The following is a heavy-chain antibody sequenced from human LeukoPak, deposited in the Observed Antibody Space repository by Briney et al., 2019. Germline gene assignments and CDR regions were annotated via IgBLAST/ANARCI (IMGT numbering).Heavy chain of an antibody. V-gene: IGHV4-39*07. Sequence: PSETLSLTCTVSGGSIISSDYHWGWVRQPPGKGLEWIGTISYSGNTDYNPSLRSRVTMSVDTSNNQFSLRLGSVTAADTAVYYCARGGLVNPFDYWGQGTLVTVSS. CDR1: GGSIISSDYH. CDR3: ARGGLVNPFDY. CDR2: ISYSGNT. D-gene: IGHD3-16*01. J-gene: IGHJ4*02.